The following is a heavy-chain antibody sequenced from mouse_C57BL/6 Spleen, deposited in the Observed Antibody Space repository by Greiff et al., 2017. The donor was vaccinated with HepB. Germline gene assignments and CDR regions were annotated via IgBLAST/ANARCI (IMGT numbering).Heavy chain of an antibody. Sequence: QVQLQQPGAELVRPGSSVKLSCKASGYTFTSYWMHWVKQRPIQGLEWIGNIDPSDSETHYNQKFKDKATLTVDKSSSTAYMQLSSLTSEDSAVYYCARDPPYYYGSSSYFDYWGQGTTLTVSS. CDR1: GYTFTSYW. J-gene: IGHJ2*01. CDR2: IDPSDSET. CDR3: ARDPPYYYGSSSYFDY. D-gene: IGHD1-1*01. V-gene: IGHV1-52*01.